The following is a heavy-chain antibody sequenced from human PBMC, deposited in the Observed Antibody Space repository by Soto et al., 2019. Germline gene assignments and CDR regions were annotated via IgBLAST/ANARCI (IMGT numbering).Heavy chain of an antibody. D-gene: IGHD3-9*01. CDR3: ARPKPYYDILTGYQTYYFDY. CDR2: IYYSGST. V-gene: IGHV4-39*01. J-gene: IGHJ4*01. CDR1: GGSISSSSYY. Sequence: TSETLSLTCTVSGGSISSSSYYWGWIRQPPGKGLEWIGNIYYSGSTYYNPSLKSRVTISVDTSKNQFSLKLSSVTAADTAVYYCARPKPYYDILTGYQTYYFDYWGHGTLVTVSS.